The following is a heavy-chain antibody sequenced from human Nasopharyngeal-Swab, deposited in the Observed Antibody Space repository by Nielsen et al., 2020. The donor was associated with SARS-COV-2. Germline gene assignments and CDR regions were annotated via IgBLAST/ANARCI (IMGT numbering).Heavy chain of an antibody. J-gene: IGHJ4*02. Sequence: GESLKISCAVSGFTFSSYAMHWVRQAPGKGLEWVAVISYDGSNKYYADSVKGRFTISRDNSKNTLYLQMNSLRAEDTAVYYCARDRGGNYYDSSGYYSHWGQGTLVTVSS. CDR2: ISYDGSNK. CDR1: GFTFSSYA. CDR3: ARDRGGNYYDSSGYYSH. V-gene: IGHV3-30*04. D-gene: IGHD3-22*01.